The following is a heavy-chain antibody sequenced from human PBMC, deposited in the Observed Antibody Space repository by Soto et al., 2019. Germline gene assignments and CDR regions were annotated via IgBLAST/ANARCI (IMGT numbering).Heavy chain of an antibody. CDR2: ISWNSGSI. D-gene: IGHD3-10*02. Sequence: EVQLVESGGGLVQPGRSLRLSCAASGFTFDDYAMHWVRQAPGKGLEWVSGISWNSGSIGYADSVKGRFTISRDNAKNPLYLQMNSLRAEDTALYCCASYFVGAYAFDIWGQGTMVTVSS. CDR3: ASYFVGAYAFDI. V-gene: IGHV3-9*01. J-gene: IGHJ3*02. CDR1: GFTFDDYA.